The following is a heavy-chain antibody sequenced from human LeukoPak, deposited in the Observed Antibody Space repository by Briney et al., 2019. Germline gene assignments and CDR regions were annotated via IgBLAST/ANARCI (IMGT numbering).Heavy chain of an antibody. J-gene: IGHJ5*02. V-gene: IGHV4-31*03. CDR2: IYYSGST. D-gene: IGHD2-2*01. CDR1: GGSISSGGYY. CDR3: ARDQGGGYCSSASCHHFDP. Sequence: SPETLSLTCTVSGGSISSGGYYWSWIRQHPGKGLEWIGYIYYSGSTYYNPSLKSRVTISVDTSKNQFSLKLSSVTAADTAVYYCARDQGGGYCSSASCHHFDPWGQGTLVTVSS.